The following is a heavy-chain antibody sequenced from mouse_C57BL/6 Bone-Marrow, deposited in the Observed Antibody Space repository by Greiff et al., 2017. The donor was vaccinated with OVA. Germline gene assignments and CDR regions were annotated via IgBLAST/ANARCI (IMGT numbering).Heavy chain of an antibody. J-gene: IGHJ1*03. Sequence: QVTLKESGPGILQPSQTLSLTCSFSGFSLSTFGMGVGWIRQPSGKGLEWLAHIWWDDDKYYNPALKSRLTISKDTSKNQLFLKIANVDSAYTATYYCARIGIYYYGSSYGYFDVWGTGTTVTVSS. CDR2: IWWDDDK. V-gene: IGHV8-8*01. CDR1: GFSLSTFGMG. CDR3: ARIGIYYYGSSYGYFDV. D-gene: IGHD1-1*01.